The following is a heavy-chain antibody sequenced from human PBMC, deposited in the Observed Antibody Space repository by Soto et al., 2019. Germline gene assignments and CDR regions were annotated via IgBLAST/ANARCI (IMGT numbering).Heavy chain of an antibody. D-gene: IGHD4-4*01. CDR3: VREYSPGLFEY. Sequence: QVQLVQSGAEVQQPGASVKVSCKASGYDFTNYYMHWVRQAPGQGLEWMGFILPAGSRTGYTEKFLGRVTMTRDTSTSTVYMELSSLRFEDTAVYYCVREYSPGLFEYWGQGTLVTVSS. V-gene: IGHV1-46*01. CDR2: ILPAGSRT. J-gene: IGHJ4*02. CDR1: GYDFTNYY.